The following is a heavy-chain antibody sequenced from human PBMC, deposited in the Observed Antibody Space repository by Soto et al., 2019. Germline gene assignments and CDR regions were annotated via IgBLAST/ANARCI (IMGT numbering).Heavy chain of an antibody. J-gene: IGHJ5*02. Sequence: EVQLVESGGDLVQPGGSLRLSCAASGFTFSMSWMHWVRQAPGKGLVWVSRINSDGSSTNYADSVKGRFTVSRDNAKNTLYLQMNSLSAEDPAVYYCASSVVQAASFDPWGQGTLVTVSS. CDR2: INSDGSST. V-gene: IGHV3-74*01. D-gene: IGHD2-2*01. CDR3: ASSVVQAASFDP. CDR1: GFTFSMSW.